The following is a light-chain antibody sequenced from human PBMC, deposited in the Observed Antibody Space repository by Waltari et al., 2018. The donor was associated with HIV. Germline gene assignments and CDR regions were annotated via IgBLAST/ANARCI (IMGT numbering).Light chain of an antibody. V-gene: IGKV3-15*01. J-gene: IGKJ4*01. CDR1: QYITAN. Sequence: EIVMTQSPATLSLSPGERATLSCRASQYITANLAWYQQKPGQAPRLLIYGASTRATGVPVRFSGSGSGTEFTLTISSLQSEDVAVYYCHQYNTWHLTFGGGTKVEIK. CDR3: HQYNTWHLT. CDR2: GAS.